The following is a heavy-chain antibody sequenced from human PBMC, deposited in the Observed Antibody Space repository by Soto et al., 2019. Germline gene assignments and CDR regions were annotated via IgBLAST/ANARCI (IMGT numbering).Heavy chain of an antibody. V-gene: IGHV5-51*01. CDR3: ARPDIDRTTEWGGVWSFDY. CDR2: IYPGDSDA. Sequence: GESLKISCKGSGFSFTTSWIAWVRQMPGKGLEWMGIIYPGDSDARYGPSFQGQVIISADKSISTAYLQWSSLKASDTAMYYCARPDIDRTTEWGGVWSFDYWGQGTLVTVSS. J-gene: IGHJ4*02. D-gene: IGHD4-4*01. CDR1: GFSFTTSW.